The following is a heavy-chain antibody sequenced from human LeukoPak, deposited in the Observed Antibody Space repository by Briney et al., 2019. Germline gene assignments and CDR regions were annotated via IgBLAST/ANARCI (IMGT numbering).Heavy chain of an antibody. Sequence: GGSLRLSCAASGFTFSSYAMSWVRQAPGKGLEWVSAISGSGGSTYYADSVKGRFTISRDNSKNTLYLQMNSPRAEDTAVYYCAKGTCSGGSCYRFDYWGQGTLVTVSS. D-gene: IGHD2-15*01. CDR3: AKGTCSGGSCYRFDY. V-gene: IGHV3-23*01. CDR1: GFTFSSYA. J-gene: IGHJ4*02. CDR2: ISGSGGST.